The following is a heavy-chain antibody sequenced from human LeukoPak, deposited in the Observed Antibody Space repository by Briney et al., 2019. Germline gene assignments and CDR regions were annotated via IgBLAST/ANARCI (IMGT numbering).Heavy chain of an antibody. Sequence: GGSLRLSCAASGFTFSSYWMSWVRQAPGKGLEWVSAISGSGGSTYYADSVRGRFTISRDNSKNTLYLQMNSLRAEDTAVYYCAKLWLDNDSSGYYSQLSHYYYYMDVWGKGTTVTVSS. V-gene: IGHV3-23*01. D-gene: IGHD3-22*01. J-gene: IGHJ6*03. CDR2: ISGSGGST. CDR3: AKLWLDNDSSGYYSQLSHYYYYMDV. CDR1: GFTFSSYW.